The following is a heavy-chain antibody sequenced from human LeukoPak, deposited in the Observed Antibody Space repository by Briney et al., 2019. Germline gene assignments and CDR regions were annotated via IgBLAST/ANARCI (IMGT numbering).Heavy chain of an antibody. CDR1: GYTLTEFS. CDR2: FDPVQGKT. D-gene: IGHD2-2*02. Sequence: ASVKVTCKVSGYTLTEFSIHWVRRAPGRGLEWVGGFDPVQGKTLYAQKFQGRVTMTEDTSTDTAYMELGGLRSEDTAVYFCATGSAAIVDYLDNWGQGTLVTVSS. V-gene: IGHV1-24*01. CDR3: ATGSAAIVDYLDN. J-gene: IGHJ4*02.